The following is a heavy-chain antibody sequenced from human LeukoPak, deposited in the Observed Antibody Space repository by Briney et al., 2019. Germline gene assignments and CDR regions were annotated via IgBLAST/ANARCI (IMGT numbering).Heavy chain of an antibody. CDR2: IYYTGST. D-gene: IGHD7-27*01. Sequence: SETLSLTCTVSGGSVSSYYWTWIRQPPGKGLEWIGYIYYTGSTDYNPSLKSRVTISLDTSKNQFSLKLSSMTAADTAVYYCARDKLGWYFDPWGRGTLVTVSS. CDR3: ARDKLGWYFDP. J-gene: IGHJ2*01. CDR1: GGSVSSYY. V-gene: IGHV4-59*02.